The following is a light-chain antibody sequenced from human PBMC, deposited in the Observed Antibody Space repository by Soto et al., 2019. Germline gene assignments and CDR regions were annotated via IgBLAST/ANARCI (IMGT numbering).Light chain of an antibody. CDR3: CSYAGSSSFRVL. Sequence: QSALTQPRSVSGSPGQSVTISCTGTNSDVGTYNYVSWYQQHPGKAPKLIIYDVTKRPSGVPDRFSCSKSGNTASLIISGLQAADEAEYYCCCCSYAGSSSFRVLFGGGTKLTVL. CDR2: DVT. V-gene: IGLV2-11*01. CDR1: NSDVGTYNY. J-gene: IGLJ2*01.